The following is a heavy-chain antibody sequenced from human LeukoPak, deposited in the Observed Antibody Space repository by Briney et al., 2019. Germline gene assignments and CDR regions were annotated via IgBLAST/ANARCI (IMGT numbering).Heavy chain of an antibody. J-gene: IGHJ4*02. CDR1: GGSFSGYY. CDR3: ARGRYYCSGGSCYYFDY. CDR2: INHSGST. V-gene: IGHV4-34*01. D-gene: IGHD2-15*01. Sequence: SETLSLTCAVSGGSFSGYYWSWIRQPPGKGLEWIGEINHSGSTNYNPSLKSRVTISVDTSKNQFSLKLSSVTAADTAVYYCARGRYYCSGGSCYYFDYWGQGTLVTVSS.